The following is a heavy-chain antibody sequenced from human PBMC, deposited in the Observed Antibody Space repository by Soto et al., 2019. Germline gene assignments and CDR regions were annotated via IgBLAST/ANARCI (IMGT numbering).Heavy chain of an antibody. J-gene: IGHJ5*02. Sequence: PGGSLRLSCAASGFTFSSYAMHWVRQAPGKGLEWVAVISYDGSNKYYADSVKGRFTISRDNSKNTLYLQMNSLRAEDTAVYYCARDSTAMAKTRGFDPRAQGTLVTVSS. CDR1: GFTFSSYA. CDR2: ISYDGSNK. V-gene: IGHV3-30-3*01. D-gene: IGHD5-18*01. CDR3: ARDSTAMAKTRGFDP.